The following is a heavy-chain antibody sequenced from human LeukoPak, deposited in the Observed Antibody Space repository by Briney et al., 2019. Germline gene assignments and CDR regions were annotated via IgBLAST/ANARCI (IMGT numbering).Heavy chain of an antibody. CDR3: AKMDYMYGMDV. CDR2: INPNSGGT. CDR1: GYTFTGYY. D-gene: IGHD4-11*01. Sequence: ASVKVSCKASGYTFTGYYMHWVRQAPGQGLEWMGWINPNSGGTNYAQEFQGRVTMTRDTSISTAYMELSRLRSDDTAVYYCAKMDYMYGMDVWGQGTTVTVSS. V-gene: IGHV1-2*02. J-gene: IGHJ6*02.